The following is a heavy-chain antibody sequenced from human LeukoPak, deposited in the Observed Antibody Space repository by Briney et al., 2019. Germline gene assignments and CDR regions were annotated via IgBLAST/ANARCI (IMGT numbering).Heavy chain of an antibody. J-gene: IGHJ4*02. CDR1: GFTFITYS. V-gene: IGHV3-15*01. Sequence: PGGSLRLSCAASGFTFITYSMNWVRQVPGKGLEWVGRIKRKSDGGTTDYAAPVKGRFTISRDDSKNTLYLQMNSLKSEDTAVYYCTTELDVRPNHYWGQGTLVTVSS. CDR2: IKRKSDGGTT. D-gene: IGHD1-14*01. CDR3: TTELDVRPNHY.